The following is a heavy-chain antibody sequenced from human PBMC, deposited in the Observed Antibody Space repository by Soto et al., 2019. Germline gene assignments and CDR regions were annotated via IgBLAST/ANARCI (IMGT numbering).Heavy chain of an antibody. J-gene: IGHJ4*02. D-gene: IGHD3-22*01. CDR3: ARQGYDSSGYYLDYFDY. Sequence: SETLSLTCTVSCGSISSSSYYWGWIRQPPGKGLEWIGSIYYSGSTYYNPSLKSRVTISVDTSKNQFSLKLSSVTAADTAVYYCARQGYDSSGYYLDYFDYWGQGTPVTVS. CDR1: CGSISSSSYY. CDR2: IYYSGST. V-gene: IGHV4-39*01.